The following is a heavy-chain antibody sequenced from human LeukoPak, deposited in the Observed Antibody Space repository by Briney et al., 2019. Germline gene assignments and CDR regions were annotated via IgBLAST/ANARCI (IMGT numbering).Heavy chain of an antibody. CDR3: ARERKGSRVFDY. CDR1: GFTFSSYA. Sequence: PGGSLRLSCAASGFTFSSYAMSWVRQAPGKGLEWIGEINHSGSTNYNPSLKSRVTISVDTSKNQFSLKLSSVTAADTAVYYCARERKGSRVFDYWGQGTLVTVSS. D-gene: IGHD1-1*01. J-gene: IGHJ4*02. V-gene: IGHV4-34*01. CDR2: INHSGST.